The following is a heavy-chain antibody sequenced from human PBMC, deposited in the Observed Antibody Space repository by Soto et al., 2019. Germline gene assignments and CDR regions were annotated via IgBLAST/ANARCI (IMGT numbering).Heavy chain of an antibody. CDR2: INSDGSST. Sequence: EVQLVESGGGLVQPGGSLRLSCAASGFSFSSYWMHWVRQAPGKGLVWVSHINSDGSSTTYADSVKGRFTISRDNAKNTLYLQMNSLRAEDMAVYYCARLYSYGKPFDYWGQGTLVTVSS. CDR3: ARLYSYGKPFDY. V-gene: IGHV3-74*01. CDR1: GFSFSSYW. J-gene: IGHJ4*02. D-gene: IGHD3-16*01.